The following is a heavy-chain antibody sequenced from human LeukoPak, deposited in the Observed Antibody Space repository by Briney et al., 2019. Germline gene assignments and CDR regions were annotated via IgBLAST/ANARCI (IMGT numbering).Heavy chain of an antibody. Sequence: SGTLSLTCTVSGGSIRSYYWSWIRQPPGKGLEWIGYIYYSGSTKYNPSLKSRVSISVDTSKNQLSLKLSSVTAADTDVYYCARTGSTVTMLYPFDHWGQGTLVTVSS. J-gene: IGHJ4*02. D-gene: IGHD4-17*01. CDR2: IYYSGST. CDR1: GGSIRSYY. CDR3: ARTGSTVTMLYPFDH. V-gene: IGHV4-59*01.